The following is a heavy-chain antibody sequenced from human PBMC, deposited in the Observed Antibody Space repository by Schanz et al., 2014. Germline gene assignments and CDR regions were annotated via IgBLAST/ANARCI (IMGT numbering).Heavy chain of an antibody. CDR1: GYTFISYG. CDR3: AREVGLYDRGWFDP. J-gene: IGHJ5*02. D-gene: IGHD3-22*01. CDR2: ISAYNGHT. Sequence: QVQVVQSGAEAKKPGASVKVSCKASGYTFISYGIKWVRQAPGQGLEWIGWISAYNGHTDYAQKVQGRVTITADKSSDTAYMEQSSLKSEDTDVYYCAREVGLYDRGWFDPWGQGTLVTVSS. V-gene: IGHV1-18*01.